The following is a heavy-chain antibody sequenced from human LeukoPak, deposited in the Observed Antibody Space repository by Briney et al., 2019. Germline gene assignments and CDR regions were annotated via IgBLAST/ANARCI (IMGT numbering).Heavy chain of an antibody. Sequence: SETLSLTCTVSGGSISSYYWSWIRQPPGKGLEWIGYIYYSGSTNYNPSLKSRVTMSVDTSKNQFSLKLSSVTAADTAVYYCARSPPDDYGEEGDAFDIWGQGTMVTVSS. CDR2: IYYSGST. CDR1: GGSISSYY. V-gene: IGHV4-59*12. D-gene: IGHD4-17*01. J-gene: IGHJ3*02. CDR3: ARSPPDDYGEEGDAFDI.